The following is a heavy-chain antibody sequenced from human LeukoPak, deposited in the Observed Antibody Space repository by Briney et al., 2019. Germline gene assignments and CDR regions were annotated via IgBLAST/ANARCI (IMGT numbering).Heavy chain of an antibody. D-gene: IGHD3-9*01. CDR3: ARDPGDNPGEAFYY. Sequence: ASVKVSCKASGYTFTGYYMHWVRQAPGQGLEWMGWINPNSGGTNYAQKFQGRVTMTRDTSISTAYMELSRLRSDDTAVYYCARDPGDNPGEAFYYWGPGTLVTVSS. V-gene: IGHV1-2*02. CDR2: INPNSGGT. J-gene: IGHJ4*02. CDR1: GYTFTGYY.